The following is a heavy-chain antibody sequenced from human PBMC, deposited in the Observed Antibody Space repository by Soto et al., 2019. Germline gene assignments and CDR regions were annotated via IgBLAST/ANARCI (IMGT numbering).Heavy chain of an antibody. J-gene: IGHJ3*02. V-gene: IGHV3-73*01. Sequence: EVQLVDSGGGLVQPGGSLKLSCAASGFTFSGSAIHWVRQASGKGLEWVGRIRNKANSHATTYAASVKGRFTISRDDSRNTAYLQMNSLKTEDTAVYYCTRTTVISDAFDIWGQGTVVTVSS. CDR3: TRTTVISDAFDI. CDR1: GFTFSGSA. CDR2: IRNKANSHAT. D-gene: IGHD4-4*01.